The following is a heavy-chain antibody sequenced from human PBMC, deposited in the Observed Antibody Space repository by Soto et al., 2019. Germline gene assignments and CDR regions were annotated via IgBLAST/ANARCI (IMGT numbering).Heavy chain of an antibody. Sequence: QVQLQQWGAGLLKPSETLSLTCAVYGGSFSGYYWSWIRQPPGKGLEWIGEINHSGSTNYNPSLKSRVTISVETSKNQFSLKLSSVTAADTAVYYCARGEEQLVNYYGMDVWGQGTTVTVSS. CDR2: INHSGST. J-gene: IGHJ6*02. D-gene: IGHD6-13*01. CDR1: GGSFSGYY. CDR3: ARGEEQLVNYYGMDV. V-gene: IGHV4-34*01.